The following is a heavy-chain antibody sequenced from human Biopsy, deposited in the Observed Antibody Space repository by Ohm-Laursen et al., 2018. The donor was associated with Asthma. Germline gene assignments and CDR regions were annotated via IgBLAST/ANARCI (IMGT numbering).Heavy chain of an antibody. V-gene: IGHV3-30*03. J-gene: IGHJ3*02. Sequence: SLRLSYTASGFVFSQSGMHWVRQAPGKGLEWVALISSDGHNKYYKDSVKGRFTISRDNSKLRLYLEINSLRVEDSAVYYCARESGQDSGGTGAFDRWGQGIMVAVSS. CDR1: GFVFSQSG. D-gene: IGHD4-23*01. CDR2: ISSDGHNK. CDR3: ARESGQDSGGTGAFDR.